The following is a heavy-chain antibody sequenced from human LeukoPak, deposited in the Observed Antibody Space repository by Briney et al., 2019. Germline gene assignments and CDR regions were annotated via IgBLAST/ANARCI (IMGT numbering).Heavy chain of an antibody. J-gene: IGHJ3*02. CDR1: LFTLISYA. CDR3: AKEGYSYGSDAFDI. V-gene: IGHV3-23*01. Sequence: GGALRHSRAASLFTLISYAMSWVRPAPGRGVEWVSAISGSGGSTYYADSVKGRFTISRDNSKNTLYLQMNSLRAEDTAVYYCAKEGYSYGSDAFDIWGQGTMVTVSS. D-gene: IGHD5-18*01. CDR2: ISGSGGST.